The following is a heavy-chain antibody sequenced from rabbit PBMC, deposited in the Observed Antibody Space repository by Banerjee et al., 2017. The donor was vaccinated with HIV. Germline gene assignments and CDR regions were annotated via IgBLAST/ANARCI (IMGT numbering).Heavy chain of an antibody. Sequence: QEQLVESGGGLVQPEGSLTLTCKASGFDLSSAYYMCWVRQAPGKGLEWIACIYAGTSGHTYYASWAKGRFTISKTSSTTVTLQMTSLTAADTATYFCARDLAGVIGWNFNLWGPGTLVTVS. CDR2: IYAGTSGHT. CDR3: ARDLAGVIGWNFNL. J-gene: IGHJ4*01. V-gene: IGHV1S45*01. CDR1: GFDLSSAYY. D-gene: IGHD4-1*01.